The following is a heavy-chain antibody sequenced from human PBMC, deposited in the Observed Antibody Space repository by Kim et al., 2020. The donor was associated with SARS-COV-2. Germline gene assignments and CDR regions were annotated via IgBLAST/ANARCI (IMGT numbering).Heavy chain of an antibody. CDR2: ISGSGGST. V-gene: IGHV3-23*01. CDR1: GFTFSSYA. CDR3: AKNPPGHGAAAGLGWFDP. J-gene: IGHJ5*02. Sequence: GGSLRLSCAASGFTFSSYAMSWVRQAPGKGLEWVSAISGSGGSTYYADSVKGRFTISRDNSKNTLYLQMNSLRAEDTAVYYCAKNPPGHGAAAGLGWFDPWGQGTLVTVSS. D-gene: IGHD6-13*01.